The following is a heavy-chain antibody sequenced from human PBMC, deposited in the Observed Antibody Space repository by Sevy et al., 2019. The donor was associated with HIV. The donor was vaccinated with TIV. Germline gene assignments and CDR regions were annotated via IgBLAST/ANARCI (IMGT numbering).Heavy chain of an antibody. V-gene: IGHV3-23*01. J-gene: IGHJ4*02. CDR1: GFTFSNAW. D-gene: IGHD5-18*01. CDR2: ITGNGGTT. CDR3: AKGRYLYGSAGGYYFDY. Sequence: GGSLRLSCAASGFTFSNAWMSWVRQAPGKGLEWVSVITGNGGTTYYADSVKGRFTISRDKSKNTLYLQMNSLRAEDTALYYCAKGRYLYGSAGGYYFDYWGQGTLVTVSS.